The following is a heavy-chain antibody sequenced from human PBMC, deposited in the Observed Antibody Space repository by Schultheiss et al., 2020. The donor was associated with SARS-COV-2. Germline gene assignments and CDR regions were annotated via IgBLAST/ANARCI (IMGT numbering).Heavy chain of an antibody. Sequence: SETLSLTCAVYGGSFSGYYWSWIRQPPGKGLEWIGEINHSGSTNYDPSLKSRVTISVDTSKKQFSLKLSSVTAADTAVYYCAGGLLGGNYWGQGTLVTVSS. D-gene: IGHD1-26*01. CDR1: GGSFSGYY. V-gene: IGHV4-34*01. J-gene: IGHJ4*02. CDR2: INHSGST. CDR3: AGGLLGGNY.